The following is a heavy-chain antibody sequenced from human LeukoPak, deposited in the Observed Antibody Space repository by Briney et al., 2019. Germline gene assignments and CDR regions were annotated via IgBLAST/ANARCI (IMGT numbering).Heavy chain of an antibody. V-gene: IGHV4-4*07. CDR2: IYTSGST. Sequence: SETLSLTCTVSGGSISSYYWSWIRQPAGKGLEWIGRIYTSGSTNYNPSLKSRVTMSVDTSKNQFSLKLSSVTAADTAVYYCATQRGSIAAGWFDPWGQGTLVTVSS. CDR1: GGSISSYY. D-gene: IGHD6-13*01. J-gene: IGHJ5*02. CDR3: ATQRGSIAAGWFDP.